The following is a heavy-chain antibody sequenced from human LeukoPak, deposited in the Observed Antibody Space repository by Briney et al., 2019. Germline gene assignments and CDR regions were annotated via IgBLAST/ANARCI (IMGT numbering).Heavy chain of an antibody. CDR1: GGSISSYY. J-gene: IGHJ3*02. D-gene: IGHD3-22*01. CDR2: IDYSGST. CDR3: ARDLNPTTRWYDSSGYDI. Sequence: SETLSLTCTVSGGSISSYYWSWIRQPPGKGLEWIGYIDYSGSTNYNPSLKSRVTISVDTSKNQFSLKLSSVTAADTAVYYCARDLNPTTRWYDSSGYDIWGQGTMVTVSS. V-gene: IGHV4-59*12.